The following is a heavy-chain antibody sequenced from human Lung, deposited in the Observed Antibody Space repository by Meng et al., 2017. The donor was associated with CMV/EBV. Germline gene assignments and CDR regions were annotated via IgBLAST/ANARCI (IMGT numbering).Heavy chain of an antibody. CDR1: GFSFGAYG. Sequence: GESLKISCAASGFSFGAYGMNWVRQAAGKGLEWGSFISTSGSYIYYADSVKGRFTISRDNAKNSLSLQMNSLSAEDTVVYYCARGASIWYYLDYWGQGTLVTVSS. CDR3: ARGASIWYYLDY. V-gene: IGHV3-21*01. CDR2: ISTSGSYI. D-gene: IGHD6-13*01. J-gene: IGHJ4*02.